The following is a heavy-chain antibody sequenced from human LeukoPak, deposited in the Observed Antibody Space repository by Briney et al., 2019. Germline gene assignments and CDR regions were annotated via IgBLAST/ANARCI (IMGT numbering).Heavy chain of an antibody. Sequence: ASVKVSCKVSGYPLTQLSMNWVRQAPGKGLEWMGGFDSEEGGTIYSQNFQGRVTMTEDTSTKTAYMELSSLTSEDTAVYYCATGLRIRAGELRYWGQGALVTVSS. D-gene: IGHD3-10*01. CDR3: ATGLRIRAGELRY. J-gene: IGHJ4*02. CDR2: FDSEEGGT. CDR1: GYPLTQLS. V-gene: IGHV1-24*01.